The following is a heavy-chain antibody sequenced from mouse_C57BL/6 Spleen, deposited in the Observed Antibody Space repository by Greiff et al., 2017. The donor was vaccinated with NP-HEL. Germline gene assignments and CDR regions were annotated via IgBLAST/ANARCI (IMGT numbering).Heavy chain of an antibody. CDR3: TTGSLRRGAWFAY. CDR1: GFNITDYY. Sequence: VQLQQSGAELVRPGASVKLSCTASGFNITDYYMHWVKQRPEQGLEWIGRIDPEDGDTEYAPKFQGKATMTADTSSNTAYLQLSSLASEDTAVYYCTTGSLRRGAWFAYWGQGTLVTVSA. D-gene: IGHD1-1*01. J-gene: IGHJ3*01. CDR2: IDPEDGDT. V-gene: IGHV14-1*01.